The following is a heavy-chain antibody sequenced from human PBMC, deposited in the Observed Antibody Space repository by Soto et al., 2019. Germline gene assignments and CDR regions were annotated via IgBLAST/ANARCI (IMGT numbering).Heavy chain of an antibody. CDR1: GGSFSGYY. CDR3: AIRVTMVPRD. J-gene: IGHJ4*02. V-gene: IGHV4-34*01. CDR2: INHSGST. D-gene: IGHD3-10*01. Sequence: QVQLQQWGAGLLKPSETLSLTCAVYGGSFSGYYWSWIRQPPGKGLEWIGEINHSGSTNYNPSLKSRVTISVDTSKNQFSLKLSSVTAADTAVYYCAIRVTMVPRDWGQGTLVTVSS.